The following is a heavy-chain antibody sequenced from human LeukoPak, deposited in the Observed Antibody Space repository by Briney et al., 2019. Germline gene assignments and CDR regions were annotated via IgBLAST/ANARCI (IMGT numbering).Heavy chain of an antibody. CDR2: IKQDGSEK. D-gene: IGHD3-10*01. CDR3: VKDMNPGGADV. Sequence: GGSLRLSCAASGFTFSSYWMSWVRQAPGKGLEWVANIKQDGSEKYYVDSVKGRFTISRDNAKNSLYLQMNSLRPEDTALYYCVKDMNPGGADVWGQGTTVTVSS. CDR1: GFTFSSYW. J-gene: IGHJ6*02. V-gene: IGHV3-7*01.